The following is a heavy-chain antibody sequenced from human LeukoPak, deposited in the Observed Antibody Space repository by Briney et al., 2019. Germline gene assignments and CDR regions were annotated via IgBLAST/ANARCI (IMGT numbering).Heavy chain of an antibody. J-gene: IGHJ4*02. CDR2: INHSGST. CDR1: GGSFSPYY. CDR3: ARGGFYCGGDCYVDY. Sequence: SETLSLTCAVYGGSFSPYYWSWIRQPPGKGLEWIGEINHSGSTNYNPSLKSRVTISVDTSKNQFSLRPSSVTAADTAVYYCARGGFYCGGDCYVDYWGQGTLVTASS. V-gene: IGHV4-34*01. D-gene: IGHD2-21*02.